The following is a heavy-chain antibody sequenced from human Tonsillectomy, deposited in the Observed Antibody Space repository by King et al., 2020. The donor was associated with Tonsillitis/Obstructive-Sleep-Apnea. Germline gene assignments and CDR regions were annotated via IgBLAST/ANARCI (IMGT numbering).Heavy chain of an antibody. CDR3: ARRVTMVQGTFDY. CDR1: GGSITSSRYY. J-gene: IGHJ4*02. Sequence: QLQESGPGLVKPSETLSLTCTVSGGSITSSRYYWGWIRQPPGKGLEWIGSIYYSWSIYYNPSLKSRVTISVDTSKNQFSLKLSPVTAADTAVYYCARRVTMVQGTFDYWGQGTLVTVSS. D-gene: IGHD3-10*01. V-gene: IGHV4-39*01. CDR2: IYYSWSI.